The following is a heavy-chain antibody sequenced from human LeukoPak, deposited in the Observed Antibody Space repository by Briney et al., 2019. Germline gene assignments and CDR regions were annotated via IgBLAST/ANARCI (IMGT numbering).Heavy chain of an antibody. V-gene: IGHV3-43*02. CDR3: AKDVSESGDAFDI. D-gene: IGHD3-3*01. J-gene: IGHJ3*02. Sequence: PGGSLRLSCAASGFTFDDYAMHWVRQAPGKGLAWVSLISGDGDNTYYADSVKGRFTISRDNSKNSLYLQMNSLRTEDTALYYCAKDVSESGDAFDIWGRGTMVTVSS. CDR1: GFTFDDYA. CDR2: ISGDGDNT.